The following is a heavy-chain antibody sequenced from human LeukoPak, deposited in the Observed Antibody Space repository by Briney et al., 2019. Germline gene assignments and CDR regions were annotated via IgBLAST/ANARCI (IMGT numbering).Heavy chain of an antibody. Sequence: GESLKISCKGSGYRFTNYWIGWVRQMPGKGLEWMGIIYPGDSDTRYSPSFQGQVTISVDKSISTAHLQWSSLKASDTAMYYCARRTAVGYCSGGSCYSLDYWGQGTLVTVSS. CDR3: ARRTAVGYCSGGSCYSLDY. CDR2: IYPGDSDT. D-gene: IGHD2-15*01. CDR1: GYRFTNYW. V-gene: IGHV5-51*01. J-gene: IGHJ4*02.